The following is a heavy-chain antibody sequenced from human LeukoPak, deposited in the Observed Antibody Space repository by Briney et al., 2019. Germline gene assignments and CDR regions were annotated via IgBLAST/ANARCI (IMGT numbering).Heavy chain of an antibody. J-gene: IGHJ5*02. CDR1: GFTFSGYG. Sequence: GGSLRLPCTASGFTFSGYGMHCVRQAPGKGLERVTGIAYDGSRKHYADSVRGRFTISRDNSRNTMDLQMNSLRVEDTAVYHCTRYDSSRFDPWGQGTLVIVSS. V-gene: IGHV3-30*03. CDR3: TRYDSSRFDP. CDR2: IAYDGSRK. D-gene: IGHD3-3*01.